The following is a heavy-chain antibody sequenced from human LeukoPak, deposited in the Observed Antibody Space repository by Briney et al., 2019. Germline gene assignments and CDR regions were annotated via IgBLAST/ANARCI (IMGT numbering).Heavy chain of an antibody. CDR3: ARAAPNYYDSSGSLRNPYFDY. CDR2: IYYSGST. J-gene: IGHJ4*02. D-gene: IGHD3-22*01. V-gene: IGHV4-31*03. Sequence: SQTLSLTCTVSGGSISSGGYYWSWIRQHPGKGLEWIGNIYYSGSTYYSPSLKSRVTMSVDTSKNQFSLTLISVTAADTAVYFCARAAPNYYDSSGSLRNPYFDYWGQGTLVTVSS. CDR1: GGSISSGGYY.